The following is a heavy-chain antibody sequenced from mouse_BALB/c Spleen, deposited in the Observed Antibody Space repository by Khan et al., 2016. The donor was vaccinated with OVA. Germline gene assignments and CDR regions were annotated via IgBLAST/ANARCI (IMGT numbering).Heavy chain of an antibody. D-gene: IGHD1-1*02. CDR3: ARGGNYWYFDV. Sequence: QFQLVQSGPELKKPGETVKISCKASGYTFTNYGMNWVKQAPGKGLKWMGWINTYTGEPTYGDDLKGRFAFSLETSASTAYLQINNLKNEDTATYFCARGGNYWYFDVWGAWTTVTVSS. V-gene: IGHV9-3-1*01. CDR2: INTYTGEP. CDR1: GYTFTNYG. J-gene: IGHJ1*01.